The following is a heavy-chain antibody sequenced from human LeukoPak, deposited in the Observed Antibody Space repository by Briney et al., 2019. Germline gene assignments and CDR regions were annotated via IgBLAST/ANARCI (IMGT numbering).Heavy chain of an antibody. Sequence: PGGSLRLSCAASGFTFSSYAMSWVRQAPGKGLEWVAFIRYDGRNKYYAESVKGRFTISRDNSKNTLYLQMNSLRAEDTAVYYCAKDSARKSIVGSTTRGVNDYWGQGTLVPVSS. CDR1: GFTFSSYA. CDR3: AKDSARKSIVGSTTRGVNDY. D-gene: IGHD1-26*01. J-gene: IGHJ4*02. V-gene: IGHV3-30*02. CDR2: IRYDGRNK.